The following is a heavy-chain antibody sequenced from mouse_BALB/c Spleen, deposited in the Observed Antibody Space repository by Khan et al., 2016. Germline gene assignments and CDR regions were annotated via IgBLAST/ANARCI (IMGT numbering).Heavy chain of an antibody. V-gene: IGHV1-9*01. D-gene: IGHD1-2*01. J-gene: IGHJ2*01. CDR3: ARGLRLLYYCDY. Sequence: QVQLQQPGAELMKPGASVKISCKATGYTFSSYWIEWVKQRPGHGLEWIGEILPGSGSTNYNEKFKGKATFTAETSSNTAYMQLSSLTSEDSAVGYCARGLRLLYYCDYWGQGTTLTVSS. CDR2: ILPGSGST. CDR1: GYTFSSYW.